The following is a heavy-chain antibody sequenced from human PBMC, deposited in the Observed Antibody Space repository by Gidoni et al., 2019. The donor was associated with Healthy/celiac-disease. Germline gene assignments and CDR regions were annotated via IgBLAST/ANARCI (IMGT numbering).Heavy chain of an antibody. D-gene: IGHD1-7*01. CDR3: ASGGNYGFDP. CDR2: INHSGST. Sequence: HVQLQQWGAGLLKPSETLSLTFAVYGGSFSGYYWIWIRQPPGKGLEWIGEINHSGSTNYNPSLKSRVTISVDTSKNQFSLKLSSVTAADTAVYYCASGGNYGFDPWGQGTLVTVSS. V-gene: IGHV4-34*01. CDR1: GGSFSGYY. J-gene: IGHJ5*02.